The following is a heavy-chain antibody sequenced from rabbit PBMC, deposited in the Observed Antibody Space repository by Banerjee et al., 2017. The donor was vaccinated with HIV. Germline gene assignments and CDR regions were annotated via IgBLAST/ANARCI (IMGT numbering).Heavy chain of an antibody. V-gene: IGHV1S45*01. CDR2: IDTSYGNT. J-gene: IGHJ3*01. CDR1: GFDLSSYYD. CDR3: ARGYGGYGWTTRLAL. Sequence: QEQLEESGGDLVKPEGSLTLTCTASGFDLSSYYDMCWVRQAPGKGLEWIACIDTSYGNTVYASWAKGRFTISKTSSTSVTLQMTSLTAADTATYFCARGYGGYGWTTRLALWGPGTLVTVS. D-gene: IGHD6-1*01.